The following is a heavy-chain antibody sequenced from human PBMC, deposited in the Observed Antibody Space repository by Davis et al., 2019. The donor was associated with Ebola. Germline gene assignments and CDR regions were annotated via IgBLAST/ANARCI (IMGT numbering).Heavy chain of an antibody. CDR3: AKTYCSSTSCYNRVAFDY. J-gene: IGHJ4*02. CDR1: GFTFSSYS. D-gene: IGHD2-2*02. CDR2: ISSSSSTI. V-gene: IGHV3-48*04. Sequence: GESLKISCAASGFTFSSYSMNWVRQAPGKGLEWVSYISSSSSTIYYADSVKGRFTISRDNAKNSLYLQMNSLRAEDTAVYYCAKTYCSSTSCYNRVAFDYWGQGTLVTVSS.